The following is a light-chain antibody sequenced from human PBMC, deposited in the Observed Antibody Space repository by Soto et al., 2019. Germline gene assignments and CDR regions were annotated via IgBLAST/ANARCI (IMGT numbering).Light chain of an antibody. Sequence: TVLTQSPGTLSLSPGERATLSCRASQTVSSSYLAWYQQKPGQAPRLLIYDASSRATGIPDRFSGSGSGTDFTLTISRLEPDDFAVYYCQQYGSSPTFGQGTKVEIK. CDR1: QTVSSSY. V-gene: IGKV3-20*01. CDR3: QQYGSSPT. CDR2: DAS. J-gene: IGKJ1*01.